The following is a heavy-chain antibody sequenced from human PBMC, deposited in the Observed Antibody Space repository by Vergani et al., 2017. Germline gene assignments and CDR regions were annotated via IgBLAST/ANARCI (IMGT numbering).Heavy chain of an antibody. D-gene: IGHD3-22*01. CDR2: IYSGGST. J-gene: IGHJ4*02. CDR1: GFTVSSNY. V-gene: IGHV3-53*01. CDR3: AREGHDSSGYYFLDY. Sequence: EVQLVESGGGLIQPGGSLRLSCAASGFTVSSNYMSWVRQAPGKGLAWVSVIYSGGSTYYADSVKGRFTISRDNSKNTLYLQMNSLRAEDTAVYYCAREGHDSSGYYFLDYWGQGTLVTVSS.